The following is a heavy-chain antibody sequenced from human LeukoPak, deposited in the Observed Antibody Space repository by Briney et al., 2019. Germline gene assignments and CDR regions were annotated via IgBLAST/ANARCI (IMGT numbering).Heavy chain of an antibody. V-gene: IGHV1-2*02. CDR3: ARVGSSGWYVHPTLDY. CDR2: INPNSGDT. Sequence: GASVKVSRKASGYTFTGYYMHWVRQAPGQGLEWMGWINPNSGDTNYAQKFQGRVTVTRDTSISTAYMELSRLRSDDTAVYYCARVGSSGWYVHPTLDYWGQGTLVTVSS. D-gene: IGHD6-19*01. CDR1: GYTFTGYY. J-gene: IGHJ4*02.